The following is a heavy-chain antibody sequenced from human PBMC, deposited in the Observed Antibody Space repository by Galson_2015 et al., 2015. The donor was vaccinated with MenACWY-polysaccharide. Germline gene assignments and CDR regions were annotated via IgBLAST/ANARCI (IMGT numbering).Heavy chain of an antibody. CDR2: IRSKANSYAT. J-gene: IGHJ6*03. D-gene: IGHD1-26*01. Sequence: SLRLSCAASGFTFSGSAMHWVRQASGKGLEWVGRIRSKANSYATAYAASVKGRFTISRDGSKNTAYLQMNSLKTEDTAVYYCTSRRSYVGKNDYYYYMDVWGKGTTVTVSS. CDR1: GFTFSGSA. V-gene: IGHV3-73*01. CDR3: TSRRSYVGKNDYYYYMDV.